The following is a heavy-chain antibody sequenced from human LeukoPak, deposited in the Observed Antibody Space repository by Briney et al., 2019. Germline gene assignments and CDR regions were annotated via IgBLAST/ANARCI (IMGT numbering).Heavy chain of an antibody. CDR3: ARSVTTVTKFDY. CDR2: IIPIFGTA. CDR1: GGTFSSHA. J-gene: IGHJ4*02. D-gene: IGHD4-17*01. V-gene: IGHV1-69*06. Sequence: SVKVSGKASGGTFSSHAISWVRQAPGQGLEWMGGIIPIFGTANYAQKFQGRVTITADKSTRTAYMELSSLRSEDTAVYYCARSVTTVTKFDYWGQGTLVTVSS.